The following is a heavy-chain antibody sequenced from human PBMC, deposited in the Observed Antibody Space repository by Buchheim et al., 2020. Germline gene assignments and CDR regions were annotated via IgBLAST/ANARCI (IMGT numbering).Heavy chain of an antibody. CDR1: GFTFSSYG. D-gene: IGHD4-23*01. V-gene: IGHV3-33*01. J-gene: IGHJ4*02. CDR3: ARQGGRLQNYGSNFDY. CDR2: IWYDGSNK. Sequence: QVQLVESGGGVVQPGRSLRLSCAASGFTFSSYGMHWVRQAPGKGLEWVAVIWYDGSNKYYADSVKGRFTISRDNAKNSLYLQMNSLRDEDTAVYYCARQGGRLQNYGSNFDYWGQGTL.